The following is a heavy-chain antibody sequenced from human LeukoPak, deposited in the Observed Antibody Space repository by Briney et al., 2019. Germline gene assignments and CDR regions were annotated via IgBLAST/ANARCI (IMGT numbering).Heavy chain of an antibody. CDR2: IYYSGGT. CDR1: GYSISSGYY. CDR3: ASRKLGNDY. Sequence: SETLSLTCTVSGYSISSGYYWGWIRQPPGKGLEWIGYIYYSGGTNYNPSLKSRVTISADTSKNQFSLKLSSVTAADTAVYYCASRKLGNDYWGQGTLVTVSS. D-gene: IGHD7-27*01. J-gene: IGHJ4*01. V-gene: IGHV4-61*01.